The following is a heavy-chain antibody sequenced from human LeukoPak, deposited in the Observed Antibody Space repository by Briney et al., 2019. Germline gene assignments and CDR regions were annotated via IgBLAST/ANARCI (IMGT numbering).Heavy chain of an antibody. CDR2: INHSGNT. V-gene: IGHV4-34*01. D-gene: IGHD1-26*01. J-gene: IGHJ4*02. Sequence: SETLSLTCAVYGGSFSGYYWSWIRQPPGKGLEWIGEINHSGNTNYNPPLKSRVTISLDKSKNQFSLKLNSVTAADTAVYYCARVGALGGHDFWGQGSLVTVSS. CDR3: ARVGALGGHDF. CDR1: GGSFSGYY.